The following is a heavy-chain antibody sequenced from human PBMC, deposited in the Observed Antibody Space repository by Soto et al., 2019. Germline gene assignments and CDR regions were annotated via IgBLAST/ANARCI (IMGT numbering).Heavy chain of an antibody. CDR1: GGTFSSYR. CDR3: ARDSGAKLSSS. V-gene: IGHV1-69*13. J-gene: IGHJ4*02. CDR2: IVPIYRTA. Sequence: SVKVSCKASGGTFSSYRFNWVRQARGQGLEWLGGIVPIYRTADYAQKFQGRVTITADESTRTVYMELSSLKSQDTALYYCARDSGAKLSSSWGQGTLVTVS. D-gene: IGHD6-13*01.